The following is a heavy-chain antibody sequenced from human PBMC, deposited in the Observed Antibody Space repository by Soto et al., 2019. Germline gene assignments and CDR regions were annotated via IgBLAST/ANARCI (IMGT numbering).Heavy chain of an antibody. CDR1: GFFFFNYG. Sequence: EVQLLESGGGLVQPGGSLRLSCAVSGFFFFNYGMTWVRQAPGKGLEWVSTITDTGRTYSADSVKGRFIISRDRATNTLYLQMNSLRAEDTAVYYCAKGAPPRTLYCSDWYAFDFWGQGTLVTVSS. D-gene: IGHD6-19*01. V-gene: IGHV3-23*01. CDR2: ITDTGRT. CDR3: AKGAPPRTLYCSDWYAFDF. J-gene: IGHJ4*02.